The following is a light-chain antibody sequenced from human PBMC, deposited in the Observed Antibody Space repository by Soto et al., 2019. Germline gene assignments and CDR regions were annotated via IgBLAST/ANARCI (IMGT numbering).Light chain of an antibody. J-gene: IGKJ1*01. Sequence: EIVMTLCPSTLSVSPGERATLSCRASQSVKTFLVWYQQRPGQAPRLLIYGASNRATGIPDRFSGSGSGTDFTLTISRLEPEDFAVYYCQQYGSSGTFGQGTKV. V-gene: IGKV3-20*01. CDR2: GAS. CDR1: QSVKTF. CDR3: QQYGSSGT.